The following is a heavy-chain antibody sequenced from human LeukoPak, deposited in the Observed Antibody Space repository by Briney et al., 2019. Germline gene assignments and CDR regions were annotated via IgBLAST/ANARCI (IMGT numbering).Heavy chain of an antibody. CDR2: ISYDGNDK. V-gene: IGHV3-30*18. J-gene: IGHJ6*02. CDR1: GFTFSNYA. D-gene: IGHD2-2*01. Sequence: PGGSLRLSCAASGFTFSNYAIHWVRQAPGKGLEWVAFISYDGNDKYYADSVKGRFTTSRDNPNNMVHLQTHSLRPEDTAVYSCAKDAVNCSGTSCSYGMDVWGQGTTVTVSS. CDR3: AKDAVNCSGTSCSYGMDV.